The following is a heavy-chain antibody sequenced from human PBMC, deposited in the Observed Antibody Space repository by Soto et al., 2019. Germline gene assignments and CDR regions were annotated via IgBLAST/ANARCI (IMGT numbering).Heavy chain of an antibody. V-gene: IGHV4-59*01. CDR1: GGSISNYY. Sequence: QVQLQESGPGLVKPSETLSLTCTVSGGSISNYYWIWIRQPPGKGLEWIGYIFYSGSTNYNPSLKSRVTISVDTSKNQFSLKLTSVTAADTAVYYCARVSWDSSSSEVGWFDPWGQGTLVTVSS. D-gene: IGHD3-22*01. CDR2: IFYSGST. J-gene: IGHJ5*02. CDR3: ARVSWDSSSSEVGWFDP.